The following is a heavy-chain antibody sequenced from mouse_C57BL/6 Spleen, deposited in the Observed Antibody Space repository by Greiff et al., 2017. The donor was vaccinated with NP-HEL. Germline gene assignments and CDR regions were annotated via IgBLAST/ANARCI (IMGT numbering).Heavy chain of an antibody. CDR2: ISYDGSN. V-gene: IGHV3-6*01. D-gene: IGHD4-1*01. J-gene: IGHJ3*01. CDR1: GYSITSGYD. Sequence: EVQLQQSGPGLVKPSQSLSLTCAVTGYSITSGYDWNWIRQFPGNKLEWMGDISYDGSNNYNPSHKNRISITRDTSKNQFFLKLNSVTTEDTATYYCASERGPSNWEVPWFAYWGQGSLVTVSA. CDR3: ASERGPSNWEVPWFAY.